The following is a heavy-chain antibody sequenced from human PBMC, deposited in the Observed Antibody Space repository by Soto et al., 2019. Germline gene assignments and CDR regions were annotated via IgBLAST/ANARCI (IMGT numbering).Heavy chain of an antibody. D-gene: IGHD3-10*01. J-gene: IGHJ4*02. CDR1: GFSLTTRGVG. V-gene: IGHV2-5*02. CDR3: APRPRRFSYYFDH. Sequence: QITLKESGPTLVKPTQTLTLTCTFSGFSLTTRGVGVGWIRQPPGKALEWLALIYWDDDEGYSPSLKSRLTITNATSHHQVVPIMPDMDPVDTAQYYFAPRPRRFSYYFDHWGQGTLVTVSS. CDR2: IYWDDDE.